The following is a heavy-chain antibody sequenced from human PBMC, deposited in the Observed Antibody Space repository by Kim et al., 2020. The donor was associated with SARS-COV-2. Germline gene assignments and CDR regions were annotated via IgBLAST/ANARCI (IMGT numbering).Heavy chain of an antibody. Sequence: TKDADSVEGRFTICRDNAKNTVYLQMNSRRVEDTAVYYCARDGGNSVTQDYWGQGTLVTVSA. V-gene: IGHV3-74*03. J-gene: IGHJ4*02. CDR2: T. CDR3: ARDGGNSVTQDY. D-gene: IGHD4-17*01.